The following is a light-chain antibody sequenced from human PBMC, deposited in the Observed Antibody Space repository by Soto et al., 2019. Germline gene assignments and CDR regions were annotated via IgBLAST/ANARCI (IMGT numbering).Light chain of an antibody. V-gene: IGKV3-15*01. CDR2: DAS. Sequence: EVVMTQSPATVSVSPGETVTLSCRASVSVGSNLAWYQHKPGQAPRLLIYDASTRATGIPPRFSGGQSGTEFTLTISSLQSADFAVYYCQQYNNWPPFTFGQGTSLEIK. CDR1: VSVGSN. CDR3: QQYNNWPPFT. J-gene: IGKJ2*01.